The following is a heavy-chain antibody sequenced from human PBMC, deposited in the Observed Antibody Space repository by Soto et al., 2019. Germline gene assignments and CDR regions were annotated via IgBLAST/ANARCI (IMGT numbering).Heavy chain of an antibody. CDR1: GYTFNTFG. CDR2: ISGYNGNA. D-gene: IGHD6-19*01. J-gene: IGHJ4*02. CDR3: ARERSPGIAVAGTFEY. Sequence: ASVKVSCKGSGYTFNTFGISWVRQAPGQGLEWLGWISGYNGNAIYAQKLQGRATMTLETSTSTAYLEVKSLTSGDTAVYYCARERSPGIAVAGTFEYWGQGTPVTVSS. V-gene: IGHV1-18*01.